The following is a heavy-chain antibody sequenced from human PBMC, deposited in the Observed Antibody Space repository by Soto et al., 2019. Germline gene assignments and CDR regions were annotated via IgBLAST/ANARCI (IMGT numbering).Heavy chain of an antibody. J-gene: IGHJ5*02. Sequence: QGQLQESGPGLVKPSQTLSLTCPVSGGSISSGGYYWSWIRQHPWKGVDGIGYIYYSGSTYYNPSLKSRVTISVDTSKNPFSMKLSSVTAADTAVYSCARAAHYSSSFRWFDPWGQGTLVTVSS. CDR2: IYYSGST. CDR3: ARAAHYSSSFRWFDP. D-gene: IGHD6-6*01. V-gene: IGHV4-31*03. CDR1: GGSISSGGYY.